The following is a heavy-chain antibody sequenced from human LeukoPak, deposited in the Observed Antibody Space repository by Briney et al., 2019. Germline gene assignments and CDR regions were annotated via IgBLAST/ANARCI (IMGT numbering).Heavy chain of an antibody. V-gene: IGHV4-59*01. CDR3: ARDQDWNDVGGFDP. J-gene: IGHJ5*02. CDR2: IYYSGST. CDR1: GGSISSYY. Sequence: NASETLSLTCTVSGGSISSYYWSWIRQPPGKGLERIGYIYYSGSTNYNPSLKSRVTISVDTSKNQFSLKLSSVTAADTAVYYCARDQDWNDVGGFDPWGQGTLVTVSS. D-gene: IGHD1-1*01.